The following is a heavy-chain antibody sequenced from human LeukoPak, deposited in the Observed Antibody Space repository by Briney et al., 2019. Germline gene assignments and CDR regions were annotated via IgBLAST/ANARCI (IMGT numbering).Heavy chain of an antibody. CDR3: ARERRGWFYFDL. D-gene: IGHD6-19*01. Sequence: ASVKVSCKASGGSFSNYGVTWVRQAPGQGLEWMGKIIPTFGTINYAQKFQGRVTITADESTTTAYMEVTSLTSEDTGVYYCARERRGWFYFDLWGQGTLVTVPS. CDR2: IIPTFGTI. V-gene: IGHV1-69*13. CDR1: GGSFSNYG. J-gene: IGHJ4*02.